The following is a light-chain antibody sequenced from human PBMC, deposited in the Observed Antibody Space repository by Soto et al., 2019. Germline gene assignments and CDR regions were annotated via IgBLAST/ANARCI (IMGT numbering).Light chain of an antibody. CDR1: SSDVGGYNY. CDR2: DVN. J-gene: IGLJ2*01. CDR3: ASFTRSVTVV. V-gene: IGLV2-14*03. Sequence: QSVLTQPASVSGSPGQSITISCAGTSSDVGGYNYVSWYQQHPGKVPRLIISDVNKRPSGVSDRFSGSKSGNTASLTISGLQAEDEADYYCASFTRSVTVVFGGGNKLTVL.